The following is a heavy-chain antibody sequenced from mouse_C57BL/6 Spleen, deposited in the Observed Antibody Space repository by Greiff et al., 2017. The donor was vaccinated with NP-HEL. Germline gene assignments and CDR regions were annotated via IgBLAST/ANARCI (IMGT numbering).Heavy chain of an antibody. D-gene: IGHD2-4*01. Sequence: EVKVVESEGGLVQPGSSMKLSCTASGFTFSDYYMAWVRQVPEKGLEWVANINYDGSSTYYLDSLKSRFIISRDNAKNILYLQMSSLKSEDTATYYCARKGGYDYPFWYFDVWGTGTTVTVSS. V-gene: IGHV5-16*01. CDR3: ARKGGYDYPFWYFDV. CDR1: GFTFSDYY. J-gene: IGHJ1*03. CDR2: INYDGSST.